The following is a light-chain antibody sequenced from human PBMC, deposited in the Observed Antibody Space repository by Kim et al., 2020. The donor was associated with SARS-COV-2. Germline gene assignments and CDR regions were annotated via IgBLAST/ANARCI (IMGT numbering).Light chain of an antibody. J-gene: IGKJ1*01. V-gene: IGKV1-8*01. CDR1: QSISSY. CDR2: AAS. CDR3: QQYYSYPRT. Sequence: AIRMTQSPSSFSASTGDRVTITCRANQSISSYLAWYQQKPGNAPKLLIYAASTLRSGVPSRFSGSGSGTDFTLTISCLQSEDFATYYCQQYYSYPRTFGQGTKV.